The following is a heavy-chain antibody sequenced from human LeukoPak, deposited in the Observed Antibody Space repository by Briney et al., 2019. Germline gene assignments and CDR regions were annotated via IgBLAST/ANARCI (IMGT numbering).Heavy chain of an antibody. D-gene: IGHD5-24*01. V-gene: IGHV4-34*01. CDR1: GGSFSGYY. CDR3: ARGRRGWLQLRAAFDI. Sequence: SETLSLTCAVYGGSFSGYYWSWIRQPPGKGLEWIGEINHSGSTNYNPPLKSRVTISVDTSKNQFSLKLSSVTAADTAVYYCARGRRGWLQLRAAFDIWGQGTMVTVSS. CDR2: INHSGST. J-gene: IGHJ3*02.